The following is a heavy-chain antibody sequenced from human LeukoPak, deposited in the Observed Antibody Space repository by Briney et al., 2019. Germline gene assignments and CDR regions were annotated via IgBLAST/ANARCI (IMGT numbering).Heavy chain of an antibody. V-gene: IGHV3-66*01. Sequence: GGSLRLSCAASGFTVSSNYMSWVRQAPGKGLEWVSVIYSGGSTYYANSVKGRFTISRDNSKNTLYLQMNSLRAEDTAVYYCASLPRASFGELFFFDYWGQGTLVTVSS. CDR3: ASLPRASFGELFFFDY. D-gene: IGHD3-10*01. CDR2: IYSGGST. J-gene: IGHJ4*02. CDR1: GFTVSSNY.